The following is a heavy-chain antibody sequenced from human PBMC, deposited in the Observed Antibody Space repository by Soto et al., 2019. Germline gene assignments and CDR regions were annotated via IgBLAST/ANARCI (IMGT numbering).Heavy chain of an antibody. J-gene: IGHJ5*02. CDR3: ARAAGRSKLLPYYFDP. CDR2: INPATGDT. V-gene: IGHV1-3*01. Sequence: HVLLVQSGAEVQKPGASVRISCQASGYVFTTSAIHWVRQAPGQSLEWMGWINPATGDTKYSQNVRGRVTFALDTSATTAYLDLSSLASHDTAVYYCARAAGRSKLLPYYFDPWGQGTLVSVSS. D-gene: IGHD3-22*01. CDR1: GYVFTTSA.